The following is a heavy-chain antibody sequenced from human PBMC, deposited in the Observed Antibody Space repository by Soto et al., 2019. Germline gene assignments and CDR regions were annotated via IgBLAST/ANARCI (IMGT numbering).Heavy chain of an antibody. CDR1: GGTFNNYA. J-gene: IGHJ4*02. CDR2: IIPIIGTA. CDR3: AIGGVDGVATSAFDY. D-gene: IGHD5-12*01. V-gene: IGHV1-69*01. Sequence: QVQLVQSGAEVKTPGSSVKVSCKASGGTFNNYAISWVRQAPGQGLEWMGGIIPIIGTADYAHKCQGRLAISEDEATGTTFMELSSLRSEATAQYYCAIGGVDGVATSAFDYWGQGTLVTVSA.